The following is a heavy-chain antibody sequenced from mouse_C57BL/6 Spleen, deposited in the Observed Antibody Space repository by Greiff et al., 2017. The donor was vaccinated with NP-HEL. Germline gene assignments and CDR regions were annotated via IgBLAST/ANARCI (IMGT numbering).Heavy chain of an antibody. CDR3: ARDRTTVVATGPMDY. D-gene: IGHD1-1*01. V-gene: IGHV5-4*01. Sequence: EVQRVESGGGLVKPGGSLKLSCAASGFTFSSYAMSWVRQTPEKRLEWVATISDGGSYTYYPDNVKGRFTISRDNAKDNLYLQMSHLKSEDTAMYYCARDRTTVVATGPMDYWGQGTSVTVSS. CDR1: GFTFSSYA. J-gene: IGHJ4*01. CDR2: ISDGGSYT.